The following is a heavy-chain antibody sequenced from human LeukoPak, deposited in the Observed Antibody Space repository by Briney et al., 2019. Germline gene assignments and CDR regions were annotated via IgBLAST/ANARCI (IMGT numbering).Heavy chain of an antibody. CDR3: ARDQTYYYDSSGYRHNWFDP. J-gene: IGHJ5*02. CDR1: GGSISSYY. CDR2: IYYSGST. D-gene: IGHD3-22*01. Sequence: SETLSLTCTVSGGSISSYYWSWIRQPPGKGLEWIGYIYYSGSTNYNPSLKSRVTISVDTSKNQFSLKLSSVTAADTAVYYCARDQTYYYDSSGYRHNWFDPWDQGTLVTVSS. V-gene: IGHV4-59*01.